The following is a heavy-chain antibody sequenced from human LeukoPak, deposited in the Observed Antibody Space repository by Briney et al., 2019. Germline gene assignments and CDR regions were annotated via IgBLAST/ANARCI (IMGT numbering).Heavy chain of an antibody. V-gene: IGHV4-38-2*01. CDR2: IYHSGSA. CDR3: ARGNYYYGMGV. J-gene: IGHJ6*04. Sequence: SETLSLTCAVSGYSISSGYYWGWIRQPPGKGLEWIGSIYHSGSAYYNPSLKSRVTISVDTSKNQFSLKLSSVTAADTAVYYCARGNYYYGMGVWGKGTTVTVSS. CDR1: GYSISSGYY.